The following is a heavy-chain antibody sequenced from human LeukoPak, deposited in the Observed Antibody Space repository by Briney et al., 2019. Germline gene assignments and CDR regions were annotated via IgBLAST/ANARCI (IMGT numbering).Heavy chain of an antibody. CDR3: ATDQTSPSSIAADGGTFDY. Sequence: PGGSLRLSCAASGFTFSSYWMSWVRQAPGKGPEWVANIKQDGSEKYYVDSVKGRFTISRDNAKNSLYLQMNSLRAEDTAVYYCATDQTSPSSIAADGGTFDYWGQGTLVTVSS. V-gene: IGHV3-7*01. CDR2: IKQDGSEK. J-gene: IGHJ4*02. D-gene: IGHD6-13*01. CDR1: GFTFSSYW.